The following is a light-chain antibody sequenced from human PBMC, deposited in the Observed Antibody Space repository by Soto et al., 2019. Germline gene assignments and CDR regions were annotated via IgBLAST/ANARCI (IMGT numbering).Light chain of an antibody. CDR2: GAS. J-gene: IGKJ1*01. CDR1: QSVSSSY. CDR3: QQYGSSPWT. Sequence: IVLTQSPVNRALSLFGSATISLIASQSVSSSYLAWYQQKPGQAPRLLIYGASSRATGIPDRFSGSGSGTDFTLTISRLEPEDFAVYYCQQYGSSPWTCGQGTKVDIK. V-gene: IGKV3-20*01.